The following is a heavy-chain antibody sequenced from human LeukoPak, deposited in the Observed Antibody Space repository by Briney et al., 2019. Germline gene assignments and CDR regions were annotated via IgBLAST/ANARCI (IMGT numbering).Heavy chain of an antibody. CDR2: IYHSGST. CDR3: ARDHDCSSTSCYLGYYYMDV. V-gene: IGHV4-38-2*02. J-gene: IGHJ6*03. CDR1: GYSISSGYY. Sequence: PSETLSLTCTVSGYSISSGYYWGWIRQPPGKGLEWIGSIYHSGSTYYNPSLKSRVTISVDTSKNQFSLKLSSVTAADTAVYYCARDHDCSSTSCYLGYYYMDVWGKGTTVTVSS. D-gene: IGHD2-2*01.